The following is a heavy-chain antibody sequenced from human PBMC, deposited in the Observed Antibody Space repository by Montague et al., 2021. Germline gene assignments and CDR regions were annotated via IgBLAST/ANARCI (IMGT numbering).Heavy chain of an antibody. D-gene: IGHD3-10*01. V-gene: IGHV4-34*01. CDR1: GGSFSGYY. CDR3: ARRGGTMVRGVKGYMDV. Sequence: SETLSLTCAVYGGSFSGYYWSWIRQPPGKGLEWIGEINHSGGTNYNPSLKSRATISVDTSKNQFSLKLSSVTAADTAVYYCARRGGTMVRGVKGYMDVWGKGTTVTVSS. CDR2: INHSGGT. J-gene: IGHJ6*03.